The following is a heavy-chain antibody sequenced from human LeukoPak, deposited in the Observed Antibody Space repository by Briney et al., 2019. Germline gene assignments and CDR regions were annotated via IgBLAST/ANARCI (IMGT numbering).Heavy chain of an antibody. CDR3: AKVAAMIVVVINWFDP. V-gene: IGHV3-23*01. CDR2: LSGSGIST. D-gene: IGHD3-22*01. J-gene: IGHJ5*02. CDR1: GFPFSNYA. Sequence: GGSLRLSCAASGFPFSNYALTWVRQGPGKGLEWVSGLSGSGISTYYADSVKGRFTISRDNSKNTLYLQMNRLRAEDTAVYYCAKVAAMIVVVINWFDPWGQGTLVTVSS.